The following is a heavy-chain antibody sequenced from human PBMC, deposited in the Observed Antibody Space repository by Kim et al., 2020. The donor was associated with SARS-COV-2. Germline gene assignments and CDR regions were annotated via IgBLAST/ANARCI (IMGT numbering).Heavy chain of an antibody. D-gene: IGHD7-27*01. J-gene: IGHJ4*02. V-gene: IGHV1-46*01. Sequence: QAPGQGLEWMGIINPGDGSSVLAQKFQDRVTMTRDTSTQIAYMELSSLRSDDTAVFYCARTQNGDIDYWGQGTLVTVSS. CDR2: INPGDGSS. CDR3: ARTQNGDIDY.